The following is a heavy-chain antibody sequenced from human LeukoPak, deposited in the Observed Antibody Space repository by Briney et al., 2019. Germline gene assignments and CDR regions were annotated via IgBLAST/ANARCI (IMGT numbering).Heavy chain of an antibody. CDR1: GGSISSYY. CDR3: VGGFGGSYRVDY. CDR2: IYYSGST. V-gene: IGHV4-59*01. D-gene: IGHD3-16*02. J-gene: IGHJ4*02. Sequence: SETLSLTCTVSGGSISSYYWSWIRQPPGKGLEWIGYIYYSGSTNYNPTLKSRVTISVDTSKNQFSLKLSSVTAADTAVYYCVGGFGGSYRVDYWGQGTLVTVSS.